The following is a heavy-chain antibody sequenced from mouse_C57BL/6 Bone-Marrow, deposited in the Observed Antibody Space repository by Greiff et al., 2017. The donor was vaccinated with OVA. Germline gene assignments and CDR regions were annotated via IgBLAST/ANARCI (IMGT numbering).Heavy chain of an antibody. D-gene: IGHD1-1*01. V-gene: IGHV1-69*01. CDR2: IDPSDSYT. CDR3: ASAVVGY. CDR1: GYTFTSYW. J-gene: IGHJ2*01. Sequence: QVQLQQPGAELVMPGASVKLSCKASGYTFTSYWMHWVKQRPGQGLEWIGEIDPSDSYTNYNQKFKGKSTLTVDKSSSTAYLQLSSLTSEDSAVYYCASAVVGYWGQGTTLTVSS.